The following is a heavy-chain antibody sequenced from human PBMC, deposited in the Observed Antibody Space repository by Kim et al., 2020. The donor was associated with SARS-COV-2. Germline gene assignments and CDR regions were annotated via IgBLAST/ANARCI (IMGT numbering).Heavy chain of an antibody. CDR3: ARRLAAAENAFDI. Sequence: YNPSHQRRVTISVDTSKNQFSLKLSSVTAADTSLYYCARRLAAAENAFDIWGQGTMVTVSS. V-gene: IGHV4-59*08. J-gene: IGHJ3*02. D-gene: IGHD6-13*01.